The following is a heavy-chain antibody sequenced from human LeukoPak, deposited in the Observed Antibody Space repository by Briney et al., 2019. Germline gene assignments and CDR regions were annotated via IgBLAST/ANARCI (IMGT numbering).Heavy chain of an antibody. V-gene: IGHV3-15*01. D-gene: IGHD6-19*01. Sequence: PGGSLRLSCVASGFTFSDAWMTWVRQAPGKGLEWVGRVKSKTDGGTTDYAAPVKGRFTISRDDSKDTVYLLMNSLKTEDTGVYFCAESRGVSGWYLFNYYGLDVWGKGTAVTVST. J-gene: IGHJ6*04. CDR1: GFTFSDAW. CDR3: AESRGVSGWYLFNYYGLDV. CDR2: VKSKTDGGTT.